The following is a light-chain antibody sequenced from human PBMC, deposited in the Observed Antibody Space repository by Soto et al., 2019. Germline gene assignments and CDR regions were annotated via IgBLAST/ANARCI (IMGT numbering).Light chain of an antibody. Sequence: EIVMTQSPATLSVSPGERATLSCRASQRVSSNLAWYQPKPGHAPRLLIYGASTRATGIPARFSGSGSGTEFTLTISSLQSEDFAVYYCQHYNNWPRTFGQGTKLEIK. J-gene: IGKJ2*02. CDR3: QHYNNWPRT. CDR2: GAS. V-gene: IGKV3-15*01. CDR1: QRVSSN.